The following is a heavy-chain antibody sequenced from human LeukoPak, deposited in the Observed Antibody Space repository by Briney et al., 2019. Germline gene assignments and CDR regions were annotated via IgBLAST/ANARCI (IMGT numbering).Heavy chain of an antibody. J-gene: IGHJ4*02. CDR1: GFTFTTYW. Sequence: GGSLRLSCAASGFTFTTYWMHWVRQAPGKGLVWVSHINSDGSITSYADSVKGRFTISRDNAKNTLYLQMNTLRAEDTAVYYCATSHDSSGNDWGQGTLVTVSS. CDR3: ATSHDSSGND. CDR2: INSDGSIT. V-gene: IGHV3-74*01. D-gene: IGHD3-22*01.